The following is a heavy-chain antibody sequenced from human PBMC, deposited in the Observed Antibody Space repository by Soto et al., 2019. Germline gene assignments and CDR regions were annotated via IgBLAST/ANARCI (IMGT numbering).Heavy chain of an antibody. Sequence: GGSLRLSCAASGFTISNYWMHWVRQVPGKGLVWVSRINSNGRSTNYADSVKGRFTISRDNATNTLHLQMGSLRAEDTAMYFCARGGAARAYYYYGLDVWGLGTTVTVSS. CDR1: GFTISNYW. D-gene: IGHD6-6*01. V-gene: IGHV3-74*01. CDR2: INSNGRST. J-gene: IGHJ6*02. CDR3: ARGGAARAYYYYGLDV.